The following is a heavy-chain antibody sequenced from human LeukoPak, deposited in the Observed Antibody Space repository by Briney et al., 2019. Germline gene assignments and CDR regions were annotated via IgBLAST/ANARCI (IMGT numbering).Heavy chain of an antibody. CDR2: ISGSGGST. J-gene: IGHJ4*02. Sequence: GGSLRLSCAASGFTFDDYGMSWVRQAPGKGLEWVSAISGSGGSTYYADSVKGRFTISRDNSKNTLYLQMNSLRAEDTAVYYCAKEGAAAAYFDYWGQGTLVTVSS. CDR1: GFTFDDYG. CDR3: AKEGAAAAYFDY. D-gene: IGHD6-13*01. V-gene: IGHV3-23*01.